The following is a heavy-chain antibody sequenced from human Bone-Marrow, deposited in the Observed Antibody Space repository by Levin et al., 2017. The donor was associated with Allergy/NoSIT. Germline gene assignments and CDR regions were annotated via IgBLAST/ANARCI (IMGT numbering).Heavy chain of an antibody. V-gene: IGHV3-7*01. Sequence: GGSLRLSCAASEFILSSYWMSWVRQAPGKGLECVANINLDGSEEYYVDSVKGRFTISRDNANNSLYLQMNSLRPEDTAIYYCARVPYCSGGSCYSGIDYWGQGILVTVSS. D-gene: IGHD2-15*01. CDR1: EFILSSYW. J-gene: IGHJ4*02. CDR3: ARVPYCSGGSCYSGIDY. CDR2: INLDGSEE.